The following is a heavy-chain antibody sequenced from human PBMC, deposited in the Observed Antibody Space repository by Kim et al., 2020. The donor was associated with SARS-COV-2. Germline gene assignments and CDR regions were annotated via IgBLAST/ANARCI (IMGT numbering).Heavy chain of an antibody. CDR2: IYTSGST. CDR3: ARAPHYYGSGSYYFDY. J-gene: IGHJ4*02. V-gene: IGHV4-61*02. CDR1: GGSISSGSYY. Sequence: SETLYLTCTVSGGSISSGSYYWSWIRQPAGKGLEWIGRIYTSGSTNYNPSLKSRVTISVDTSKNQFSLKLSSVTAADTAVYYCARAPHYYGSGSYYFDYWGQGTLVTVSS. D-gene: IGHD3-10*01.